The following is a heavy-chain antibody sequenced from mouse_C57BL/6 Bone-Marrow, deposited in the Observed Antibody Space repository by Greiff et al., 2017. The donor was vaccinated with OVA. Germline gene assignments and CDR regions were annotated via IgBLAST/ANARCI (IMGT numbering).Heavy chain of an antibody. Sequence: EVKVVESGGGLVKPGGSLKLSCAASGFTFSSYAMSWVRQTPEKRLEWVATISDGGSYTYYPDNVKGRFTISRDNAKNNLYLQMSHLKSEDTAMYYCARDPAYDGEFYYWGQGTTLTVSS. D-gene: IGHD2-12*01. CDR3: ARDPAYDGEFYY. CDR2: ISDGGSYT. V-gene: IGHV5-4*01. CDR1: GFTFSSYA. J-gene: IGHJ2*01.